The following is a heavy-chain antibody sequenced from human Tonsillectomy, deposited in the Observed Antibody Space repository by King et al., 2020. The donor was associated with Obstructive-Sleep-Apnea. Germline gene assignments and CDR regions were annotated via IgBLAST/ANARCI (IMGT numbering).Heavy chain of an antibody. CDR1: GYTLTNYW. J-gene: IGHJ4*02. CDR2: IYVGDSDT. CDR3: ARASTHQLVQYYFDH. V-gene: IGHV5-51*01. D-gene: IGHD6-13*01. Sequence: QLVQSGAEVKKPGESLKISCKGSGYTLTNYWIGWVRQVPGKGLEWMGIIYVGDSDTTYIPSFQGQVTISADKSVSTAYLQWGSLKASDSAMYYCARASTHQLVQYYFDHWGQGTPVTVSS.